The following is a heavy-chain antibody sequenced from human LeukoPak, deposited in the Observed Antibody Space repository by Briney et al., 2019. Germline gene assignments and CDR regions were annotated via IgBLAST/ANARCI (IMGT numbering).Heavy chain of an antibody. CDR2: ITSTSNVI. Sequence: GGSLRLSCAASGFTFSSHSMNWVRQAPGKGLEWISYITSTSNVIYYADSVKGRFTISRDNAKNSLYLQMNSLRAEDTAVYYCARVPRLSSSSRPLLNDYWGQGTLVTVSS. J-gene: IGHJ4*02. D-gene: IGHD6-13*01. CDR1: GFTFSSHS. V-gene: IGHV3-21*05. CDR3: ARVPRLSSSSRPLLNDY.